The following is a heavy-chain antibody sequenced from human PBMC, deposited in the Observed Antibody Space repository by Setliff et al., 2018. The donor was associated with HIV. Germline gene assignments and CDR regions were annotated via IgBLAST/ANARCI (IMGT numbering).Heavy chain of an antibody. Sequence: PSETLSLTCAVYGGSFSGYYWSWIRQPPGKGLEWIGEINHSGSTNYNPSLKSRVTISVDTSKNQFSLKLSSVTAVDTAVYYCNIYYYYYMDVWGKGTTVTVSS. J-gene: IGHJ6*03. CDR1: GGSFSGYY. CDR3: NIYYYYYMDV. CDR2: INHSGST. V-gene: IGHV4-34*01.